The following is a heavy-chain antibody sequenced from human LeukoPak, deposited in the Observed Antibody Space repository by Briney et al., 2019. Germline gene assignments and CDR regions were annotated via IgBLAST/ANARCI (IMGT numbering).Heavy chain of an antibody. CDR2: MNQDGSEE. V-gene: IGHV3-7*04. CDR1: GFTFSSYW. Sequence: PGGSLRLSCAASGFTFSSYWMSWVRQVPGKGLEWVANMNQDGSEEYYVDSVRGRFTISRDNAKNSLYLQMNSLRAEDTAVYYCARDGAPNAFDIWGQGTMVTVSS. D-gene: IGHD1-26*01. CDR3: ARDGAPNAFDI. J-gene: IGHJ3*02.